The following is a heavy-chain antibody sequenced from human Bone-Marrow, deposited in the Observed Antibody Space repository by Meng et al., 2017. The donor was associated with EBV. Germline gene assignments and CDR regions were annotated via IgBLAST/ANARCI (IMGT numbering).Heavy chain of an antibody. Sequence: GQLVQAGAEVKKPGASVKVSCKTSGGTFRRDAISWVRQAPGQGLEWMGGLIPMSDAPHYAQKFQGRVTITADESTSTHYMDLSGLRSEDTAVYYCASESGRGFTPDYWGQGTLVTVSS. D-gene: IGHD3-10*01. V-gene: IGHV1-69*01. CDR3: ASESGRGFTPDY. CDR1: GGTFRRDA. CDR2: LIPMSDAP. J-gene: IGHJ4*02.